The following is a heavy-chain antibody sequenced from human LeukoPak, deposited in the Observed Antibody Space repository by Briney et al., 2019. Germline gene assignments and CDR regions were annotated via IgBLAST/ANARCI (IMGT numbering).Heavy chain of an antibody. Sequence: GRSLRLSCAASGFTFSSYAMHWVRQAPGKGLEWVAVISYDGSNKYYADSVKGRFTISRDNSKNTLYLQMNSLRAEDTAVYYCAREPNPREYQLPKGGYYYYGMDVWGQGTTVTVSS. CDR1: GFTFSSYA. CDR3: AREPNPREYQLPKGGYYYYGMDV. J-gene: IGHJ6*02. CDR2: ISYDGSNK. D-gene: IGHD2-2*01. V-gene: IGHV3-30-3*01.